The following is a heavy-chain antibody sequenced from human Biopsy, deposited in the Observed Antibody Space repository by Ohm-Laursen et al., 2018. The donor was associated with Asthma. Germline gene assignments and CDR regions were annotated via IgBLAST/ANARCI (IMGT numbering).Heavy chain of an antibody. V-gene: IGHV4-31*03. CDR1: GGSISSGGYY. D-gene: IGHD5-24*01. CDR3: ARGPPVDRED. CDR2: IYYSGST. J-gene: IGHJ4*02. Sequence: TLSLTCSVSGGSISSGGYYWSWIRQHPGKGLEWIGYIYYSGSTYYNPSLKSRVTISVDTSKNQFSLKLSSVTAADTAVYYCARGPPVDREDWGQGTLVTVSS.